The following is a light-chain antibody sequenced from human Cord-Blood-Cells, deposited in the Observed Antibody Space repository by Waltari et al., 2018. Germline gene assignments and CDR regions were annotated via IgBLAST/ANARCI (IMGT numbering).Light chain of an antibody. CDR1: SRDVGGYNC. CDR2: DVS. CDR3: SSYTSSSTWV. J-gene: IGLJ3*02. Sequence: QSALTQPASVSGSPGQSITISSTGTSRDVGGYNCVSWYQQHPGKAPTLMIYDVSNRPSGVSNRFSGSKSGNTASLTISGLQAEDEADYYCSSYTSSSTWVFGGGTKLTVL. V-gene: IGLV2-14*01.